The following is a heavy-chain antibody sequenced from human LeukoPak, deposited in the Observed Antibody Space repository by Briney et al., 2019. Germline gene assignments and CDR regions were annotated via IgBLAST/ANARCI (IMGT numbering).Heavy chain of an antibody. V-gene: IGHV4-59*01. Sequence: SETLSLTCTASGGSISTYYWSWIRQPPGKGLEWIGYIYYSGSTNYNPSLKSRVTISVDTSKNQFSLKLSSVTAADTAVYYCARGVTMVRGVIHRFDYWGQGTLVTVSS. CDR3: ARGVTMVRGVIHRFDY. CDR1: GGSISTYY. J-gene: IGHJ4*02. CDR2: IYYSGST. D-gene: IGHD3-10*01.